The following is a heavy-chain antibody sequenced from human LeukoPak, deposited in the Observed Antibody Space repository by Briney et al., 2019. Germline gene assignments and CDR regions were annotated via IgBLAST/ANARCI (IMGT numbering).Heavy chain of an antibody. D-gene: IGHD2-2*01. V-gene: IGHV4-4*07. Sequence: SETLSLTCTVSGGSISSYYWSWIRQPAGKGLEWIGRIYTSGSTNYNPSLKSRVTISVDTSKNQFSLKLSSVTAADTAVYYCAKTTREYQLLWGYYYYYMDVWGKGTTVTISS. CDR2: IYTSGST. J-gene: IGHJ6*03. CDR3: AKTTREYQLLWGYYYYYMDV. CDR1: GGSISSYY.